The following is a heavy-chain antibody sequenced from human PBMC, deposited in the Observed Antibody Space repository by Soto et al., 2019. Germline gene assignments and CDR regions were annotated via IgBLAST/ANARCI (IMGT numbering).Heavy chain of an antibody. CDR3: ARTIDCSSTSCYNRKGSGYMDV. CDR1: GGSISSYY. CDR2: IYYSGST. V-gene: IGHV4-59*01. J-gene: IGHJ6*03. D-gene: IGHD2-2*01. Sequence: SETLSLTCTVSGGSISSYYWSWIRQPPGKGLEWIGYIYYSGSTNYNPSLKSRVTISVDTSKNQFSLKLSSVTAADTAVYYCARTIDCSSTSCYNRKGSGYMDVWGKGTTVTVSS.